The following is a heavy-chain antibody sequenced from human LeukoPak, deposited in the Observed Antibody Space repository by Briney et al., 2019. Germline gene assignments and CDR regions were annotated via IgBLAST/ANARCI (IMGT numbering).Heavy chain of an antibody. Sequence: SETLSLTCTVSGGSVSSGGYYWSWIRQHPGKGLEWIGYIYYSGSTYYNPSLKSRVTISVDTSKNQFSLKLSSVTAADTAVYYCARDRGYGNSPFGLDYWGQGTLVTVSS. J-gene: IGHJ4*02. CDR1: GGSVSSGGYY. CDR2: IYYSGST. CDR3: ARDRGYGNSPFGLDY. V-gene: IGHV4-31*03. D-gene: IGHD4-23*01.